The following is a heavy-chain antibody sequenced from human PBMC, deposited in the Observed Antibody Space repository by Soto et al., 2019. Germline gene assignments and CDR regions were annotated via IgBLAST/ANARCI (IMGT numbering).Heavy chain of an antibody. J-gene: IGHJ5*02. Sequence: ASVKVSCKASGYTFTSYGISWVRQAPGQGLEWMGWISACNGNTNYAQKLQGRVTMTTDTSTSTANKKLRSLRSDDTAVFYCARSIVVPAATNWFDPWGQGTLVTVSS. CDR2: ISACNGNT. V-gene: IGHV1-18*01. CDR3: ARSIVVPAATNWFDP. D-gene: IGHD2-2*01. CDR1: GYTFTSYG.